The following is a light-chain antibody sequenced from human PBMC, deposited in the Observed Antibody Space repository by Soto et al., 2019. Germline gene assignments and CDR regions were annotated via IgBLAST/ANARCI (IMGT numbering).Light chain of an antibody. J-gene: IGLJ2*01. V-gene: IGLV2-14*01. CDR1: SSDVGGYNF. CDR2: EVS. CDR3: SSYTSNNTLV. Sequence: QSALTQPASVSGSPGQSITISCTGTSSDVGGYNFVSWFQQHPGKALKLLIFEVSDRPSGVSNRFSGSKSGNTASLTISGLQAEDEAHFYCSSYTSNNTLVFGGGTKLTVL.